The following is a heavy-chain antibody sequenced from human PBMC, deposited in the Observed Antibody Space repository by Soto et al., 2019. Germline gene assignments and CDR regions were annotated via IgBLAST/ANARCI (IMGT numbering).Heavy chain of an antibody. CDR1: GFTFTTYA. J-gene: IGHJ4*02. CDR3: AKRASSRYYYFDF. Sequence: EVQLLESGGYLLQPGGSLRLSCAASGFTFTTYAMSWVRQAPGKGLEWVSSISGSGGTTYYADSVKGRFTISRDNSRNTLFLQMNSLRPEDTAVYYCAKRASSRYYYFDFWGQGTLVTVSS. CDR2: ISGSGGTT. V-gene: IGHV3-23*01. D-gene: IGHD6-25*01.